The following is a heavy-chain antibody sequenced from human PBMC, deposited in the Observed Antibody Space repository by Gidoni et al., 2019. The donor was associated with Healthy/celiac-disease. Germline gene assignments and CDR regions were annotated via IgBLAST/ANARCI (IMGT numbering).Heavy chain of an antibody. CDR2: IYYSGST. CDR1: ARSISSYY. V-gene: IGHV4-59*01. D-gene: IGHD2-21*02. J-gene: IGHJ4*02. Sequence: QVQLQESVPGIVKPSEPLSLTCPVSARSISSYYWSWIRQPPGKGLEWIGYIYYSGSTNYNPSLKSRVTISVDTSKNQSSLKLSSVTAADTAVYYCARGWGWGGNSGGWGFRDYWGQGTLVNVSS. CDR3: ARGWGWGGNSGGWGFRDY.